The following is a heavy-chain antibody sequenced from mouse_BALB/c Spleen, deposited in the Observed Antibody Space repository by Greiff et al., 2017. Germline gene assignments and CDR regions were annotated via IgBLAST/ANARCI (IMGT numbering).Heavy chain of an antibody. J-gene: IGHJ4*01. CDR2: IAPGSGST. Sequence: DLVKPGASVKLSCKASGYTFTSYWINWIKQRPGQGLEWIGRIAPGSGSTYYTEMFKGKATLTVDTSSSTAYIQLSSLSSEDSAVYFCARADRYDVTGYAMDYWGQGTSVTVSS. CDR3: ARADRYDVTGYAMDY. V-gene: IGHV1S41*01. D-gene: IGHD2-14*01. CDR1: GYTFTSYW.